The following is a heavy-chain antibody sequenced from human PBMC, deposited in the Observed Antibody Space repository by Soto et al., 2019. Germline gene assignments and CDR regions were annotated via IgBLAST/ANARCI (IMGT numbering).Heavy chain of an antibody. CDR1: GFTFSSYA. V-gene: IGHV3-23*01. CDR3: ARDYGDYDPFDY. J-gene: IGHJ4*02. Sequence: EVQLLESGGGLVQPGGSLRLSCAASGFTFSSYAMSWVRLAPGKGLEWVSAISGSGDSTYYADSVKGRFTISRDNSKNTLYLQINSLRAEDTAVYYCARDYGDYDPFDYWGQGTLVTVSS. CDR2: ISGSGDST. D-gene: IGHD4-17*01.